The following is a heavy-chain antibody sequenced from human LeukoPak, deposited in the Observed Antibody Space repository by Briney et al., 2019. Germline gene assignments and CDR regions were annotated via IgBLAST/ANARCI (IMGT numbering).Heavy chain of an antibody. CDR2: IYYDGST. CDR3: ARRLCSSLTCNIGPSGNWLDP. CDR1: GGSMSNYW. J-gene: IGHJ5*02. V-gene: IGHV4-59*08. Sequence: SETLSLTCTVSGGSMSNYWWNWIRQPPGKGLEWIGYIYYDGSTYYNPALNSRVTISIDTSRNQFSLKLNSVTAADTAVYYFARRLCSSLTCNIGPSGNWLDPWGQGTLVTVSS. D-gene: IGHD2-2*02.